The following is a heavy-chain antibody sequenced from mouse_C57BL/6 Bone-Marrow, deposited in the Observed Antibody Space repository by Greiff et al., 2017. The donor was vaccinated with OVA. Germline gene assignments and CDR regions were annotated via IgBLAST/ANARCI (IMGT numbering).Heavy chain of an antibody. J-gene: IGHJ3*01. CDR3: ARSIYYYGSSLAWFAY. CDR1: GFSLSTFGMG. Sequence: QVTLKVSGPGILQPSQTLSLTCSFSGFSLSTFGMGVGWIRQPSGKGLEWLAHIWWDDDKYYNPALKSRLTISKDTSKNQVFLKIANVDTADTATYYCARSIYYYGSSLAWFAYWGQGTLVTVSA. D-gene: IGHD1-1*01. V-gene: IGHV8-8*01. CDR2: IWWDDDK.